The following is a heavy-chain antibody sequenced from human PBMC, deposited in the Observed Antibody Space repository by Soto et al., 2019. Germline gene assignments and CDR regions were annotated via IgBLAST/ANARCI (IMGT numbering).Heavy chain of an antibody. CDR1: GGSVNGYY. CDR3: ATRITVFGLLIPPFDP. J-gene: IGHJ5*02. Sequence: SETLSLTCAVYGGSVNGYYWNWIRQPPGKGLEWIGEINHTGGTRYNPSLKSRVTMSVDTAKNQFSLRLSSVTAADTAIYYCATRITVFGLLIPPFDPWGQGTQVTVSS. CDR2: INHTGGT. D-gene: IGHD3-3*01. V-gene: IGHV4-34*01.